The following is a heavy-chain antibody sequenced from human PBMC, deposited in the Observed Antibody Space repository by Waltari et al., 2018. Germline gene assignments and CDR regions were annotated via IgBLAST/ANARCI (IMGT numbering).Heavy chain of an antibody. V-gene: IGHV4-59*01. D-gene: IGHD1-26*01. CDR2: IYYSGST. Sequence: QVQLQESGPGLVKPSETLSLTCTVSGGSISSYYWSWIRQPPGKGLEWIGYIYYSGSTNHNPSLKSRVTISVDTSKNQFSLKLSSVTAADTAVYYCARLEWELYYFDYWGQGTLVTVSS. J-gene: IGHJ4*02. CDR1: GGSISSYY. CDR3: ARLEWELYYFDY.